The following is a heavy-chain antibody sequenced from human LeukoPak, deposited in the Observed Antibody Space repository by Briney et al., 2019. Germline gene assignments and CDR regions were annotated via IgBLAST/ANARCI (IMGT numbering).Heavy chain of an antibody. V-gene: IGHV1-46*01. CDR3: ARIGAPGDNSGYIDY. CDR1: GYAFTSNY. J-gene: IGHJ4*02. Sequence: ASVKVSCKASGYAFTSNYLHWVRQAPGQGLEWMGKINPSGGSTSYAQRFHDRVSMTRDTSTYTVYMEMSSLKYEDTAVYYCARIGAPGDNSGYIDYWGQGTRVSVSS. CDR2: INPSGGST. D-gene: IGHD3-10*01.